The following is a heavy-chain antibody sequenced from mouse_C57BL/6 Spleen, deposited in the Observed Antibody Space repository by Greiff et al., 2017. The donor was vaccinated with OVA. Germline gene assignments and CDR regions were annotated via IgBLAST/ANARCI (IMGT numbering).Heavy chain of an antibody. CDR2: IDPETGGT. D-gene: IGHD1-1*01. V-gene: IGHV1-15*01. CDR3: TRGIEGYYYGSIYWSWFAY. J-gene: IGHJ3*01. CDR1: GYTFTDYE. Sequence: QVQLQQSGAELVRPGASVTLSCKASGYTFTDYEMHWVKQTHVHGLEWIGAIDPETGGTASNQKFKGKAIMTAGKSSSTAYSELRSLTAEDSAVYYCTRGIEGYYYGSIYWSWFAYWGQGTLVTVSA.